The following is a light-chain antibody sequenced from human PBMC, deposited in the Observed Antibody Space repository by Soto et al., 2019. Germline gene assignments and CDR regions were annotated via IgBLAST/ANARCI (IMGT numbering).Light chain of an antibody. CDR1: SSDVGGYNY. CDR3: SPHTSTSIHCV. Sequence: QSALTQPASVSGSPGQSITISCTGTSSDVGGYNYVSWYQQHPGKAPKLMIYEVSNRPSGVSNRFPGSKSGNTASLTIAGRQAEDVADYYCSPHTSTSIHCVCGTGTKVTVL. V-gene: IGLV2-14*01. J-gene: IGLJ1*01. CDR2: EVS.